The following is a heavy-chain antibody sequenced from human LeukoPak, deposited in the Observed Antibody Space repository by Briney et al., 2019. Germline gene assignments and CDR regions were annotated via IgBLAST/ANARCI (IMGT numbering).Heavy chain of an antibody. D-gene: IGHD3-10*01. CDR1: GYSFTSYW. Sequence: GESLKISCKGSGYSFTSYWIGWVRQMPGKGLEWMGIIYPGDSDTRYSPSFQGQVTISADKSISTAYLQWSSLKASDTAIYYCARYPSITMVRGLTWGYFQEWGQGTLVTVSS. J-gene: IGHJ1*01. CDR2: IYPGDSDT. V-gene: IGHV5-51*01. CDR3: ARYPSITMVRGLTWGYFQE.